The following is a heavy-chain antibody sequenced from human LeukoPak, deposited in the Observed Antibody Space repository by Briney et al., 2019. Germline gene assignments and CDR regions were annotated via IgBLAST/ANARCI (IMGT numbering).Heavy chain of an antibody. V-gene: IGHV4-59*11. D-gene: IGHD3-10*01. CDR3: ARESHYYGSGIDY. CDR1: GDSISMHY. CDR2: IYYSGST. J-gene: IGHJ4*02. Sequence: SETLSLTCSVSGDSISMHYWSWIRQPPGKGLEWIGYIYYSGSTSCNPSLKSRVTISVDTSKKQFSLNLSSVTAADTAVYYCARESHYYGSGIDYWGQGTLVTVSS.